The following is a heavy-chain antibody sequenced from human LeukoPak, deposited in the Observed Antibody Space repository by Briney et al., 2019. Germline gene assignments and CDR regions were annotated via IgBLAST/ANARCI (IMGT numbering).Heavy chain of an antibody. CDR3: ARGVDLLLVGATMNNSLDS. CDR2: INHRGKT. V-gene: IGHV4-34*01. D-gene: IGHD2-8*02. J-gene: IGHJ5*01. Sequence: SETLSLTSAVYGGSFSKYYWNWIRQSAGKGLEWIGEINHRGKTNYNPALKSRVSLSVDTSKTQCSLKLPSLSAADTGVYYCARGVDLLLVGATMNNSLDSWGQRSLVTVSS. CDR1: GGSFSKYY.